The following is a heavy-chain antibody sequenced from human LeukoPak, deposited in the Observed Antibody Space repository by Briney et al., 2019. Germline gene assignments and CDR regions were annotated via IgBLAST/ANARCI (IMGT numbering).Heavy chain of an antibody. D-gene: IGHD6-19*01. Sequence: SVKVSCKTSGGTFSNHAISWVRQAPGQGLEWMGGFIPVFGRAIYAQKFQGRVTITTDESASTAYMELSALTSDDTAVYYCARGRRDPGAGAGVDYYYFYMDVWGKGTTVTVSS. V-gene: IGHV1-69*05. J-gene: IGHJ6*03. CDR3: ARGRRDPGAGAGVDYYYFYMDV. CDR1: GGTFSNHA. CDR2: FIPVFGRA.